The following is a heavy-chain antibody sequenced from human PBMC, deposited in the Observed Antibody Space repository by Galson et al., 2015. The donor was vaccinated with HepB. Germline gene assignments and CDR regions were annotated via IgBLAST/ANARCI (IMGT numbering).Heavy chain of an antibody. Sequence: TLSLTCAVSGGSISSSNWWSWVRQPPGKGLEWIGEIYHSGSTNYNPSLKSRVTISVDKSKNQFSLKLSSVTAADTAVYYCARVVVTANPYYYYGMDVWGQGTTVTVSS. J-gene: IGHJ6*02. CDR1: GGSISSSNW. V-gene: IGHV4-4*02. D-gene: IGHD2-21*02. CDR3: ARVVVTANPYYYYGMDV. CDR2: IYHSGST.